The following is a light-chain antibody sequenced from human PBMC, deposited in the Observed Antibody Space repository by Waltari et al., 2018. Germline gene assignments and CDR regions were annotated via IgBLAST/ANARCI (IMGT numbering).Light chain of an antibody. V-gene: IGKV3-11*01. CDR1: QSVFNY. CDR2: DTS. CDR3: QQGSILPLT. J-gene: IGKJ4*01. Sequence: VLTQSPATLSLSAGERAPLACRASQSVFNYFAWYQQNRGQAPRLLIYDTSKRATGIPARFSGSESGTDFTLTISNLEADDFALYYCQQGSILPLTFGGGTKVEIK.